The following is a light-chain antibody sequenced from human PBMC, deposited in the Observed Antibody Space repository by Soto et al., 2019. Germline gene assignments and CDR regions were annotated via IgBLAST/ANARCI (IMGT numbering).Light chain of an antibody. V-gene: IGKV1-5*03. J-gene: IGKJ1*01. Sequence: DIQMTQSPSTLSASVGDRVTITCRASQSISSWLAWYQQKPGKAPKLLIYKASSLESGVPSRFSGSGSGTEFTLTISSLQPDDFATSYCQQYNSPWTFGQGTKVEIK. CDR2: KAS. CDR3: QQYNSPWT. CDR1: QSISSW.